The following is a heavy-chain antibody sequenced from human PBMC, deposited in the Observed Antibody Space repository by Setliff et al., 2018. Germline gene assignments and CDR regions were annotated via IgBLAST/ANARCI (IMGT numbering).Heavy chain of an antibody. D-gene: IGHD3-22*01. CDR3: AREGVDSRSSTDYRYYMDV. CDR1: GGTFSSYG. Sequence: ASVKVSCKASGGTFSSYGISWVRQAPGQGLEWMGGTIPIFGTTNYAQKFQGRVTIITDESTTTAYMELSSLRSDDTAVYYCAREGVDSRSSTDYRYYMDVWGKGTTVTVSS. J-gene: IGHJ6*03. CDR2: TIPIFGTT. V-gene: IGHV1-69*05.